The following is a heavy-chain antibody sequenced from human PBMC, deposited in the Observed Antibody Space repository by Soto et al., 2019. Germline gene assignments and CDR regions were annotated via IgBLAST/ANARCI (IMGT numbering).Heavy chain of an antibody. D-gene: IGHD1-26*01. CDR2: TYYRSKWYN. V-gene: IGHV6-1*01. CDR3: SAELGIDDRIYAFDI. J-gene: IGHJ3*02. CDR1: GDSVSSNSAA. Sequence: PAQTLSLTCAISGDSVSSNSAAWNWIRQSPSRGLEWLGRTYYRSKWYNDYAVSVKSRITINPDTSKNQFSLQLNSVTPEDTAVYYCSAELGIDDRIYAFDIWGQGTMVTVSS.